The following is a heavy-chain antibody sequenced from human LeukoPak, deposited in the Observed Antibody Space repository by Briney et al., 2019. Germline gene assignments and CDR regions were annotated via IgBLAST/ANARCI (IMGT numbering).Heavy chain of an antibody. J-gene: IGHJ3*02. CDR2: IYYSGST. D-gene: IGHD3-10*01. V-gene: IGHV4-59*08. Sequence: SETLSLTCTVSGGSISSYYWSWIRQPPGKGLEWIGYIYYSGSTNYNPSLKSRVTISVDTSKNQFSMKLSSVTAADTAVYYCARQNRAFDAFDIWGQGTMVTVSS. CDR3: ARQNRAFDAFDI. CDR1: GGSISSYY.